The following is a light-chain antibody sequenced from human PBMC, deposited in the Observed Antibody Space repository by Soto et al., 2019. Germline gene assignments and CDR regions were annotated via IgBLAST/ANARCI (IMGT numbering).Light chain of an antibody. Sequence: DIQMTQSPSSLSASVGDRFTITCRASQSISSYLNWYQQKPGKXPNXXIHKASHLESGVPSRFSGSGSGTELTITISSLQPGDFETYYCQHYNTYPWTFGQGTKVDIK. CDR1: QSISSY. CDR2: KAS. CDR3: QHYNTYPWT. J-gene: IGKJ1*01. V-gene: IGKV1-5*03.